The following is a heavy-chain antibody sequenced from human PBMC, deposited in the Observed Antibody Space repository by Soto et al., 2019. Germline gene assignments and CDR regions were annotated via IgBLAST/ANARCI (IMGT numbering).Heavy chain of an antibody. CDR1: GFTFSSYW. Sequence: EVQLVESGGGLVQPGGSLRLSCAASGFTFSSYWMHWVRQDPGKGLVWVSSIKTDGTATQYAASVKGRFTVSSDNAKNTLYFQMNSLRAEDTAVYYCAKDLYWSQCYYWGQGTLVTVSS. CDR2: IKTDGTAT. V-gene: IGHV3-74*03. CDR3: AKDLYWSQCYY. D-gene: IGHD3-3*01. J-gene: IGHJ4*02.